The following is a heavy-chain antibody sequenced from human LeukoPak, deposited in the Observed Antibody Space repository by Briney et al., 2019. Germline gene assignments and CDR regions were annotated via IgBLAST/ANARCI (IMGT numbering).Heavy chain of an antibody. CDR3: ARGRAYSSGWYYWDYYYMDV. D-gene: IGHD6-19*01. CDR2: IYTSGST. V-gene: IGHV4-61*02. J-gene: IGHJ6*03. CDR1: GGSISSGTYY. Sequence: SETLSLTCTVSGGSISSGTYYWSWIRQPAGKGLEWIGRIYTSGSTNYNPSLKSRVTISVDTSKNQFSLKLSSVTAADTAVYYCARGRAYSSGWYYWDYYYMDVWGKGTTVTVPS.